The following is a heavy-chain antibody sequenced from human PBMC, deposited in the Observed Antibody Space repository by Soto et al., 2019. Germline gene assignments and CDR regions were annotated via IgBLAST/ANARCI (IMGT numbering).Heavy chain of an antibody. CDR1: GFTFSSYG. V-gene: IGHV3-33*01. CDR2: IWYDGSNK. D-gene: IGHD6-6*01. CDR3: AREGGGSSSLFYYYYGMDV. Sequence: GGSLRLSCAASGFTFSSYGMHWVRQAPGKGLEWVAVIWYDGSNKYYADSVKGRFTISRDNSKNTLYLQMNSLRAEDTAVYYCAREGGGSSSLFYYYYGMDVWGQGTTVTVSS. J-gene: IGHJ6*02.